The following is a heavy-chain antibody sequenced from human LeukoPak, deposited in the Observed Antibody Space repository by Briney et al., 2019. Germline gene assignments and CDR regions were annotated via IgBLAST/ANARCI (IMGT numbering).Heavy chain of an antibody. CDR3: ARDKWGWASGHLYFDY. CDR1: GGSTSRYY. D-gene: IGHD6-19*01. J-gene: IGHJ4*02. CDR2: IYYSGST. Sequence: SETLSLTCTVSGGSTSRYYWSWIRQPPGKGLEWIGNIYYSGSTNYNPSLKSRVTISVDTSKNQFSLKLSSVTAADTAVYYCARDKWGWASGHLYFDYWGQGTLVTVSS. V-gene: IGHV4-59*01.